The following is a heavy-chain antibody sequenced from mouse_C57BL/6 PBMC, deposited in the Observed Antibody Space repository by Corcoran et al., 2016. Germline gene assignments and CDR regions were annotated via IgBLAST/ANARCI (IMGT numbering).Heavy chain of an antibody. J-gene: IGHJ1*03. CDR3: ARMGIIYSGSREAYFDV. CDR1: GYTFTTYG. CDR2: INTYSGVP. Sequence: QIQLVQSGPELKKPGETVKISCKASGYTFTTYGMSWVKQAPGKGLKWMGWINTYSGVPTYADDFKGRFAFSLETSASTAYLQINNLKNEDTATYFCARMGIIYSGSREAYFDVWGTGTTVTVSS. V-gene: IGHV9-3*01. D-gene: IGHD1-1*01.